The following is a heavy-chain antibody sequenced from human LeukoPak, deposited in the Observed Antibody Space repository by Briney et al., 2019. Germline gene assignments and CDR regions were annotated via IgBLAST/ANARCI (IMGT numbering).Heavy chain of an antibody. Sequence: PSETLSLTCAVYGGSFSGYYWSWIRQPPGKGLEWIGEINHSGSTNYNPSLKSRVTISVDTSKNQFSLKLSSVTAADTAVYYCARAMAPFRWGQGTLVTVSS. J-gene: IGHJ1*01. V-gene: IGHV4-34*01. CDR1: GGSFSGYY. CDR2: INHSGST. CDR3: ARAMAPFR. D-gene: IGHD3-10*01.